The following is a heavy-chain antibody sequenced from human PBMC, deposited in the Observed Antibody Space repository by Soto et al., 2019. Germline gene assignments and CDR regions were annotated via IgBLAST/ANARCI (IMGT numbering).Heavy chain of an antibody. V-gene: IGHV1-3*01. D-gene: IGHD6-13*01. Sequence: ASVKVSCKASGYTFTSYAMHWVRQAPGQRLEWMGWINAGNGNTKYSQKFQGRVTITRDTSASTAYTELSSLRSEDTAVYYCARAKIGIAAAPVAYWGQGTLVTVSS. J-gene: IGHJ4*02. CDR3: ARAKIGIAAAPVAY. CDR2: INAGNGNT. CDR1: GYTFTSYA.